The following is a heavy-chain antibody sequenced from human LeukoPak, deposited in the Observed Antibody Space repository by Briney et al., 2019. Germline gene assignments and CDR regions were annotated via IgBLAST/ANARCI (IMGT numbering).Heavy chain of an antibody. CDR3: ARETEDDSIFGVVFGPLDY. D-gene: IGHD3-3*01. CDR2: IIPIHGTT. J-gene: IGHJ4*02. V-gene: IGHV1-69*06. Sequence: SVKVSCKASGGTFSSYAISWVRQAPGQGLEWMGGIIPIHGTTNYAQKFQGRVTITADTSTNTAYMELGSLRSEDTAVYYCARETEDDSIFGVVFGPLDYWGQGTLVTVSS. CDR1: GGTFSSYA.